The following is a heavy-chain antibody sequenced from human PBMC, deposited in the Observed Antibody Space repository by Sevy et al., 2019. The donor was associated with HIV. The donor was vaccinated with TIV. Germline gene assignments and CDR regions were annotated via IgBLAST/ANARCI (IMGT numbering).Heavy chain of an antibody. J-gene: IGHJ4*02. V-gene: IGHV3-74*01. CDR1: GFTFSSYW. D-gene: IGHD3-3*01. CDR3: TGSLYTWSGYYAY. CDR2: INGDGSST. Sequence: GGSLRLSCAASGFTFSSYWMHWVRQAPGKGLVWVSRINGDGSSTTYADSVKGRFTISRDNARNTLYLQMNSLRAEDTALYYWTGSLYTWSGYYAYWGQGTLVTVSS.